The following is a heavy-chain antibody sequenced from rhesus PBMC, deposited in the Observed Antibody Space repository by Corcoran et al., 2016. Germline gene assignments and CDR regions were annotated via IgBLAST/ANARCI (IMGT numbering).Heavy chain of an antibody. D-gene: IGHD3-22*01. J-gene: IGHJ5-1*01. CDR1: GGSFSSYW. Sequence: QVQLQESGPGLVKPSETLSLTCAVSGGSFSSYWWSWIRQPPGTGREWIGEINGNSGSTNYNPSLKSRVTMSKDASKNQFALKLSSVTAADTAVYYCARYLIIPYNRFDVWGPGVLVTVSS. CDR2: INGNSGST. V-gene: IGHV4-80*01. CDR3: ARYLIIPYNRFDV.